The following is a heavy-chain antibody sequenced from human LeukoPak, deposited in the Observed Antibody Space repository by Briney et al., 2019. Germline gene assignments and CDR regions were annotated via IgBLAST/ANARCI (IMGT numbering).Heavy chain of an antibody. D-gene: IGHD6-19*01. CDR3: ARNVGWYSHDS. CDR2: IYGSGST. J-gene: IGHJ4*02. V-gene: IGHV4-59*08. Sequence: PSETLSLTCTVSGDSLSSHYWSWIRHPPGKGLEWIGYIYGSGSTHYDPSLRSRVTISEDTSKNQFSLKLTSVTAADTAVYYCARNVGWYSHDSWGQGTLVTVSS. CDR1: GDSLSSHY.